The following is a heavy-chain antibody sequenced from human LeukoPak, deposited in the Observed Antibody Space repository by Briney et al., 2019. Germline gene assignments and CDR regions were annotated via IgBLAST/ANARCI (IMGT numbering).Heavy chain of an antibody. J-gene: IGHJ4*02. D-gene: IGHD6-19*01. V-gene: IGHV3-23*01. CDR1: GFTFNSYA. CDR3: AKEKIGGWYYFDY. Sequence: GGSLRLSCAASGFTFNSYAMSWVRQAPGKGLEWVSGISGTGTSKYYADSVKGRFTISRDNSKNTLYLQMNSLRAEDTAVYYCAKEKIGGWYYFDYWGQGTLVTVSS. CDR2: ISGTGTSK.